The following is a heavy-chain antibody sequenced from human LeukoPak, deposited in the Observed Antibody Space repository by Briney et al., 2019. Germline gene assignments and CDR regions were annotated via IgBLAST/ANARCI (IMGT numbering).Heavy chain of an antibody. Sequence: SQTLALTRTVSACSISRYYWSRIRQHPGKGLEGIGYIYYSGNTYYNPSLKSRVTISVDTSKNQFSLKLSSVTAADTAVYYCARGAMGAGIDYWGQGTLVTVSS. D-gene: IGHD4/OR15-4a*01. CDR3: ARGAMGAGIDY. J-gene: IGHJ4*02. CDR2: IYYSGNT. V-gene: IGHV4-31*03. CDR1: ACSISRYY.